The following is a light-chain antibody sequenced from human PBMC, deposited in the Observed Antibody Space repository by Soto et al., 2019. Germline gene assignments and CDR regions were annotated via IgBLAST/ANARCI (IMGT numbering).Light chain of an antibody. CDR3: QQYTNTNNPWM. J-gene: IGKJ1*01. CDR2: DAS. CDR1: QTISTW. Sequence: DIQMTHSPSTLSASVWDRVTITCRASQTISTWMAWYQQKPGKAPKLLVYDASTLQSGVASRFSGSGSGTEFTLIISGLQPDDSATYYCQQYTNTNNPWMFGQGTRWIS. V-gene: IGKV1-5*01.